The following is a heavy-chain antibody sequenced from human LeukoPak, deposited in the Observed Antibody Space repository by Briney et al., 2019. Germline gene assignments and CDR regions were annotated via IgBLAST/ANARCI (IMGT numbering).Heavy chain of an antibody. CDR3: ARPDDYGGKPSAFDI. V-gene: IGHV5-51*01. CDR1: GYTFITYW. D-gene: IGHD4-23*01. CDR2: IYPGDSDT. Sequence: PGESLKISCKGSGYTFITYWIGWVRQMPGKGLEWMGIIYPGDSDTRYSPSFQGQVTISADKPITTAYLQWNSLKASDTAMYYCARPDDYGGKPSAFDIWGQGTMVTVSS. J-gene: IGHJ3*02.